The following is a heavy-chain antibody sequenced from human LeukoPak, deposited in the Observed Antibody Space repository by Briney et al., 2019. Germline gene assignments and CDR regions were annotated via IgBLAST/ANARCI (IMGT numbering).Heavy chain of an antibody. CDR2: IYFTGST. CDR3: ARHGYCSGGSCEDKYYYYNMDV. J-gene: IGHJ6*02. V-gene: IGHV4-59*08. Sequence: SETLSLTCTVSGGSVSSYYWSWIRQPPGKGLEWIGYIYFTGSTNYNPSLKSRVTISVDTSKNQFSLKLSSVTAADTALYYCARHGYCSGGSCEDKYYYYNMDVWGQGTTVTVSS. CDR1: GGSVSSYY. D-gene: IGHD2-15*01.